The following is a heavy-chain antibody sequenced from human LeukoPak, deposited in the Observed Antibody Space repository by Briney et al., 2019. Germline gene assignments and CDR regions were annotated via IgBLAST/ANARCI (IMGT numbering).Heavy chain of an antibody. J-gene: IGHJ4*02. V-gene: IGHV1-18*01. CDR1: GYTFTTYG. CDR3: ARGMRYDSSGYDY. CDR2: ISAYNGNT. D-gene: IGHD3-22*01. Sequence: GASVKVSCKASGYTFTTYGFSWVRQAPGQGLEWMGWISAYNGNTNYLQKLLGRITMTTDTSTSTAYMELRSLRSDDTAVYYCARGMRYDSSGYDYWGQGTLVTVSS.